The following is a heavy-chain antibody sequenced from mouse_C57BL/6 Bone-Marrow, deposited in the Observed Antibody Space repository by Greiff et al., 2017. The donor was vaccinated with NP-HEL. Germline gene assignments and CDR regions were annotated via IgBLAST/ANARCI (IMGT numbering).Heavy chain of an antibody. V-gene: IGHV1-64*01. J-gene: IGHJ2*01. CDR2: IHPNSGST. CDR1: GYTFTSYW. D-gene: IGHD2-4*01. CDR3: ARGGYYDYDEYYFDY. Sequence: VQLQQPGAELVKPGASVKLSCKASGYTFTSYWMHWVKQRPGQGLEWIGMIHPNSGSTNYNEKFKSKATLTVDKSSSTAYMQLSSLTSEDTAIYYCARGGYYDYDEYYFDYWGQGTTLTVSS.